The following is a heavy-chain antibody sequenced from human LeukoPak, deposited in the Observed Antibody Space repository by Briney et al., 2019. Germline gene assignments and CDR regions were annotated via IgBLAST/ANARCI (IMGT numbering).Heavy chain of an antibody. D-gene: IGHD6-19*01. CDR1: GFTFSSYS. CDR3: ARDLSSLAPSFDN. J-gene: IGHJ4*02. V-gene: IGHV3-21*06. Sequence: GGSLRLSCAASGFTFSSYSMNWVRQAPGKGLEWVSSISTGTSYIYYAGSVKGRFTISRDNAKNSLYLQMNSLRAEDTAVYYCARDLSSLAPSFDNWGQGTLVTVSS. CDR2: ISTGTSYI.